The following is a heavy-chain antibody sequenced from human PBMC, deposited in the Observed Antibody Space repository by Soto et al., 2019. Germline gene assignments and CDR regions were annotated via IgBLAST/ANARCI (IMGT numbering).Heavy chain of an antibody. CDR1: GYTFTGYY. J-gene: IGHJ4*02. CDR2: INPNSGGT. D-gene: IGHD6-19*01. Sequence: VKVSCKASGYTFTGYYMHWVRQAPGQGLEWMGWINPNSGGTNYAQKFQGRVTMTRDTSISTAYMELSRLRSDDTAVYYCARAEGGGWALDYWGQGTLVTVSS. CDR3: ARAEGGGWALDY. V-gene: IGHV1-2*02.